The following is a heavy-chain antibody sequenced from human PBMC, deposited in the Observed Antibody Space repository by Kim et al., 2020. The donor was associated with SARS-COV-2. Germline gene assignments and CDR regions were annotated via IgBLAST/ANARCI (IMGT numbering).Heavy chain of an antibody. V-gene: IGHV4-34*01. J-gene: IGHJ4*02. D-gene: IGHD3-10*01. Sequence: SETLSLTCAVYGGSFSGYYWSWIRQPPGKGLEWIGEINHSGSTNYNPSLKSRVTISVDTSKNQFSLKLSSVTAADTAVYYCARKKYYYGSGSYFDWGQGTLVTVSS. CDR3: ARKKYYYGSGSYFD. CDR1: GGSFSGYY. CDR2: INHSGST.